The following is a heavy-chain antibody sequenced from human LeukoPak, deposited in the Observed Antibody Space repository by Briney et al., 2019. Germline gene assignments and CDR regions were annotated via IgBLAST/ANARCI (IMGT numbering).Heavy chain of an antibody. CDR2: INHSGST. Sequence: SETLSLTCAVYGGSFSDYYWTWIRQSPGKGLEWIGEINHSGSTNFNPSLKSRVTISVDTSKNQFSLRLHSVTAADTAVYYCARANYYDSSGYSRGAFDIWGQGTMVTVSS. J-gene: IGHJ3*02. CDR1: GGSFSDYY. V-gene: IGHV4-34*01. D-gene: IGHD3-22*01. CDR3: ARANYYDSSGYSRGAFDI.